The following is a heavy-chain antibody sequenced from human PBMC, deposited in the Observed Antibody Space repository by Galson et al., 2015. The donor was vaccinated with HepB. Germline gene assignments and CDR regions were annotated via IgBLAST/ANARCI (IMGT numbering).Heavy chain of an antibody. CDR3: ARGGLTQWELLGEAFDI. D-gene: IGHD1-26*01. CDR2: IEQDGSEK. CDR1: RFTFSSYW. Sequence: SLRLSCAASRFTFSSYWMSWVRQAPGKGLEWVANIEQDGSEKYYVDSVKGRFTISRDNAKNSLYLQMNSLRAEDTAVYYCARGGLTQWELLGEAFDIWGQGTMVTVSS. J-gene: IGHJ3*02. V-gene: IGHV3-7*03.